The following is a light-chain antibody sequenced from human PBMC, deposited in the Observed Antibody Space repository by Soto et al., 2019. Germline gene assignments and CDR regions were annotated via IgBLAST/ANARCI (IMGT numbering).Light chain of an antibody. V-gene: IGLV1-47*01. CDR2: RNN. Sequence: QSVLTQPPSASGTPGRNITISCSGSSSNIGSNYVYWYQHLPGTAPKLLIYRNNQRPSGVPDRFSGSNSGTSASLAISGLRSGDEADYYCSAWDDSLSGWVFGGGTKLTVL. J-gene: IGLJ3*02. CDR1: SSNIGSNY. CDR3: SAWDDSLSGWV.